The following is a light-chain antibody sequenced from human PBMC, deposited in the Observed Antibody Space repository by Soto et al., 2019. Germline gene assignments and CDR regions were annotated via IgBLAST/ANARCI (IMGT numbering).Light chain of an antibody. V-gene: IGKV1-27*01. Sequence: DIQMTQSPSSLPASVGDRVTITCRASQGIGNYLAWYQRTPGKVPKLLIYAASTLQSGVTSRFSGSGSGTEFTLTISSLQPDDVATYYCLTYNSPPTTFGQGTKVEIK. CDR3: LTYNSPPTT. J-gene: IGKJ1*01. CDR1: QGIGNY. CDR2: AAS.